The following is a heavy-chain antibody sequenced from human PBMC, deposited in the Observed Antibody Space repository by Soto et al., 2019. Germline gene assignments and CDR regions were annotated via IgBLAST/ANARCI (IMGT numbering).Heavy chain of an antibody. V-gene: IGHV1-18*01. CDR3: ARGRYGDY. CDR2: ISAHNGKT. D-gene: IGHD1-1*01. J-gene: IGHJ4*02. CDR1: GYTFTSYG. Sequence: QVHLVQSGAEVKKPGASVKVSCKASGYTFTSYGITWVRQAPGQGLEWMGWISAHNGKTDYAQKLQGRVIVTRDTSTRTAYMELRSLRSDDTAVYYGARGRYGDYWGQGALVTVSS.